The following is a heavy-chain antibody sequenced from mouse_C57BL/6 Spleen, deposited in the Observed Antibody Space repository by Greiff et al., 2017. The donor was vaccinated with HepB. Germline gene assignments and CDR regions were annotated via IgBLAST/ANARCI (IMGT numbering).Heavy chain of an antibody. CDR2: IDPSDSYT. CDR1: GYTFTSYW. CDR3: ERRGILLRYYFDY. V-gene: IGHV1-59*01. D-gene: IGHD1-1*01. Sequence: QVQLQQSGAELVRPGTSVKLSCKASGYTFTSYWMHWVKQRPGQGLEWIGVIDPSDSYTNYNQKFKGKATLTVDTSSSTAYMQLSSLTSEDSAVYYCERRGILLRYYFDYWGQGTTLTVSS. J-gene: IGHJ2*01.